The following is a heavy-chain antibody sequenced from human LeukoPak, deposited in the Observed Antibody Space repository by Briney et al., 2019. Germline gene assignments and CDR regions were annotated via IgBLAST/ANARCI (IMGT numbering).Heavy chain of an antibody. Sequence: ASVKVSCKASGDTFSNYAVTWVRQAPGQGLEWMGGIIPILATTNYAQKFQGKVTITADDSTSTAFMEVNSLRSEDTAVYYCAREDFLEWPSGVYDVWGHGTMVIVSS. V-gene: IGHV1-69*13. J-gene: IGHJ3*01. D-gene: IGHD3-3*01. CDR1: GDTFSNYA. CDR2: IIPILATT. CDR3: AREDFLEWPSGVYDV.